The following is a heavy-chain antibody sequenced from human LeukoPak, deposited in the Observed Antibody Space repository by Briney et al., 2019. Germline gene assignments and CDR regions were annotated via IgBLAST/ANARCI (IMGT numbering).Heavy chain of an antibody. D-gene: IGHD6-19*01. V-gene: IGHV1-8*01. CDR3: ASKISSGWYYYYYYGMDV. CDR2: MNPNSGNT. Sequence: GASVKVSCKASGGTFTSYDINWVRQATGQGLEWMGWMNPNSGNTGYAQKFQGRVTMTRNTSISTAYMELSSLRSEDTAVYYCASKISSGWYYYYYYGMDVWGQGTTVTVSS. CDR1: GGTFTSYD. J-gene: IGHJ6*02.